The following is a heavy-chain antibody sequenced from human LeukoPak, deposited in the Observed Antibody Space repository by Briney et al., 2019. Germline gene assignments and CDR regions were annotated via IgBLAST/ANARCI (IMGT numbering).Heavy chain of an antibody. J-gene: IGHJ3*02. V-gene: IGHV3-30*03. Sequence: GGSLRLSCAASGFAFSTNWMHWVRQAPGKGLDSVAVISYDGTNKFYSDSVRGRFTISRDNSKSTLFLQMNSLRPEDTAVYYCRLAFVEASGGPIQDSFDIWGQGTMVTVSS. CDR1: GFAFSTNW. CDR2: ISYDGTNK. CDR3: RLAFVEASGGPIQDSFDI. D-gene: IGHD3-16*01.